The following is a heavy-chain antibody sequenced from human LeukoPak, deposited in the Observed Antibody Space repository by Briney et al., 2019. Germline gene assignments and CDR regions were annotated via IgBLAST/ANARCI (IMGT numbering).Heavy chain of an antibody. CDR1: GFTFSSYG. CDR3: ARDYYDSKDYYLGHN. Sequence: GRSLRLSCAASGFTFSSYGMHWVRQAPGKGLEWVAVIWYDGSNKYYADSVRGRFTISRDNSKNTLYLKMSSLRADDTAVYFFARDYYDSKDYYLGHNWGQGTLVTVSS. D-gene: IGHD3-22*01. J-gene: IGHJ4*02. CDR2: IWYDGSNK. V-gene: IGHV3-33*01.